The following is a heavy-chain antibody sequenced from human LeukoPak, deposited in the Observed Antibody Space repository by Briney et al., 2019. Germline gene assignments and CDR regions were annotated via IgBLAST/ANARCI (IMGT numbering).Heavy chain of an antibody. Sequence: GGSLRLSCAASGFTFSSYGMHWVRQAPGKGLEWVADIWYDGSNKYYADSVKGRFTISRDNSKNTLYLQMNSLRAEDTAVYYCARGGYYLDFPGYFDYWGQGTLVTVSS. D-gene: IGHD1-26*01. CDR1: GFTFSSYG. CDR2: IWYDGSNK. V-gene: IGHV3-33*01. J-gene: IGHJ4*02. CDR3: ARGGYYLDFPGYFDY.